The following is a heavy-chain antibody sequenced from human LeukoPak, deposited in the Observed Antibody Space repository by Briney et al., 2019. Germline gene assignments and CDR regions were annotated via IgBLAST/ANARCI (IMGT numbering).Heavy chain of an antibody. CDR3: AKDLDIMVRGVNVY. D-gene: IGHD3-10*01. CDR2: ISGSGDST. J-gene: IGHJ4*02. Sequence: GGSLRLSCAASGFTFSSYAMSWVRQAPGKGLEWVSVISGSGDSTYHADSVKGRFTISRDNSKNTLYLQMNSLRAEDTAVYYCAKDLDIMVRGVNVYWGQGTLVTVAS. V-gene: IGHV3-23*01. CDR1: GFTFSSYA.